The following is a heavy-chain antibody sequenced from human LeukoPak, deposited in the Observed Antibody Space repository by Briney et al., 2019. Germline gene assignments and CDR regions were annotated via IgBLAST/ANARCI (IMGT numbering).Heavy chain of an antibody. CDR2: ISAKSNYI. V-gene: IGHV3-21*04. J-gene: IGHJ4*02. CDR3: ARYYYGSGSYSFADY. D-gene: IGHD3-10*01. Sequence: GGSLRLSCAASGFTFSLYNMNWVRQAPGKGLEWVSYISAKSNYIYYADSVKGRFTISRDNSRNTLYLQMNSLRAEDTAVYYCARYYYGSGSYSFADYWGQGTLVTVSS. CDR1: GFTFSLYN.